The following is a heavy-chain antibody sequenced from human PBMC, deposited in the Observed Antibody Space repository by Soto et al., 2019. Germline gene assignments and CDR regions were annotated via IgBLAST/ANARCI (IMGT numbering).Heavy chain of an antibody. V-gene: IGHV4-31*01. CDR3: VGGGGSGYSGYHRYFDY. CDR2: IYYSRST. Sequence: KPSGTLSLTCTVSGVSISSGGYYWSWIRQHPGKGLEWIGYIYYSRSTYYNPSLTSPVTISVDTSKNQSNMKLSSVTAADTAVYYCVGGGGSGYSGYHRYFDYWGQGTLVTVSS. J-gene: IGHJ4*02. D-gene: IGHD5-12*01. CDR1: GVSISSGGYY.